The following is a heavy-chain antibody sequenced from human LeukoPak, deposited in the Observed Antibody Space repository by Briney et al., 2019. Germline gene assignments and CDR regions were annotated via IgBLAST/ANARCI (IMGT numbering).Heavy chain of an antibody. Sequence: PGGSLRFSCAASAFACRDYYMDWVRQGPGKGLGWVAYISNSGAIIYYAESVKGRFTISRDNAKNSLYLQMNSLRAEDTALYYCARDLAMAGRDLDYWGQETLATVSS. CDR2: ISNSGAII. J-gene: IGHJ4*02. D-gene: IGHD6-19*01. CDR3: ARDLAMAGRDLDY. V-gene: IGHV3-11*01. CDR1: AFACRDYY.